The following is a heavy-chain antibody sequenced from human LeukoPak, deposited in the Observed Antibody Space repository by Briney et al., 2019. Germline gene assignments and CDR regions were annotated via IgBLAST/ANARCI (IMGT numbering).Heavy chain of an antibody. D-gene: IGHD6-19*01. V-gene: IGHV4-39*01. CDR3: ARCGGYSSGWYRGWFDP. CDR1: GGSISSSSYY. Sequence: SETLSLTCTVSGGSISSSSYYWGWIRQPPGKGLEWIGSIYYSGSTYYNPSLKSRVTISVDTSKNQLSLKLSSVTAADTAVYYCARCGGYSSGWYRGWFDPWGQGTLVTVSS. CDR2: IYYSGST. J-gene: IGHJ5*02.